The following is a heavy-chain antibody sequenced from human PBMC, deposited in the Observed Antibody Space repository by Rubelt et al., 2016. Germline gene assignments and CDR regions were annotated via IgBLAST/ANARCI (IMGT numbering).Heavy chain of an antibody. CDR2: ITSPSYSI. V-gene: IGHV3-48*04. CDR3: ARDLFGDYAFDF. D-gene: IGHD4-17*01. J-gene: IGHJ4*02. CDR1: GFTFTSYT. Sequence: GESGGGLVQPGGSLRLSCAASGFTFTSYTMNWVRQAPGKGLEWVSSITSPSYSIHYADSVKGRFPISRDNAKNSLYLQMSSLRAEDTAVYYCARDLFGDYAFDFWGQGTLVTVSS.